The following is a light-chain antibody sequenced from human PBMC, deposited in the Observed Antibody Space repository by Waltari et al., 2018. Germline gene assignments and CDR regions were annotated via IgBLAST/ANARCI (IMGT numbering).Light chain of an antibody. CDR1: RSLLHSSGYNY. J-gene: IGKJ4*01. CDR2: LGS. CDR3: MQALQSPLT. Sequence: DIVMTQSPLSLPVTPGEQASISCKSSRSLLHSSGYNYVDWYLQKPGQSPQLLISLGSNRASGVPDRFSGSGSGTDFTLKISRVEAEDVGVYYCMQALQSPLTFGGGTKVEIK. V-gene: IGKV2-28*01.